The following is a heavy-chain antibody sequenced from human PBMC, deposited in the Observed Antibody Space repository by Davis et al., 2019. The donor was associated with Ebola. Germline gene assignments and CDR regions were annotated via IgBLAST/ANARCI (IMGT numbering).Heavy chain of an antibody. CDR2: IKQDGNEK. CDR1: GFTFSSYW. CDR3: ARGVPIK. V-gene: IGHV3-7*03. J-gene: IGHJ4*02. D-gene: IGHD3-10*01. Sequence: GESLKISCAASGFTFSSYWMTWVRQAPGKGLEWVASIKQDGNEKNYVDFVKGRFTISRDNGKSSLYLQMNNLRDGDTAVYYCARGVPIKWGQGTLVTVSS.